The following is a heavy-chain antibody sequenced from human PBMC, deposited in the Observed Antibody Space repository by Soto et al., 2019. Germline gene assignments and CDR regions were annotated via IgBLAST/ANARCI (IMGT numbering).Heavy chain of an antibody. V-gene: IGHV3-23*01. CDR3: AKQHSSGSDFPDFDY. Sequence: GGSLRLSCAASGFTFTTYGMSWVRQAAGEGLEWVSGISGTSGSTYYAYYADSVKGRFTISRDSPKNTVYLQMSGLRAEDTAVYYCAKQHSSGSDFPDFDYWRQGTPVTVAS. J-gene: IGHJ4*02. CDR1: GFTFTTYG. D-gene: IGHD5-12*01. CDR2: ISGTSGSTYYA.